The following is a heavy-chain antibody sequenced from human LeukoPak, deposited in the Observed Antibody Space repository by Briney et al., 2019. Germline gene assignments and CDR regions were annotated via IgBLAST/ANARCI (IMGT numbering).Heavy chain of an antibody. Sequence: GESLKISCKGSGYSFTSYWIGWVRQMPGKGLEWMGIIYPGDSDTKYSPSFQGQVTISADKSITTAYLQWSSLKASDTAMYYCARHGRFRTQEGYFDPWGQGTLVTVSS. D-gene: IGHD5-12*01. CDR1: GYSFTSYW. J-gene: IGHJ5*02. V-gene: IGHV5-51*01. CDR3: ARHGRFRTQEGYFDP. CDR2: IYPGDSDT.